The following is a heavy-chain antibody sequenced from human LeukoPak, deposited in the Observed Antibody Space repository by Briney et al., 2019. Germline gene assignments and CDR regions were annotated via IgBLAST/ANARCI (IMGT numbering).Heavy chain of an antibody. J-gene: IGHJ4*02. CDR3: ARGNSYPPDCFDY. Sequence: GGSLRLSCAASGFTFSSYAMHWVRQAPGKGLEYVSAISSNGGSTYYANSVKGRFTISRDNSKNTLYLQMGSLRAEDMAVYYCARGNSYPPDCFDYWGQGTLVTVSS. V-gene: IGHV3-64*01. CDR2: ISSNGGST. CDR1: GFTFSSYA. D-gene: IGHD5-18*01.